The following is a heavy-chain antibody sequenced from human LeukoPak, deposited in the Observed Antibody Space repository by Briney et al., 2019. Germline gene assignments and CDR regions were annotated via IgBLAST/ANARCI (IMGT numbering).Heavy chain of an antibody. CDR2: IRYNGNNQ. J-gene: IGHJ6*03. CDR1: GFTFNNYG. Sequence: GGSLRLSCAACGFTFNNYGMHWVRQAPGKGLEWVAFIRYNGNNQYYAVSAKGRYTISRDNSKNTLYLQMNSLKGDDTAVYYCAKDSAFYYIDVWGKGTTVIISS. D-gene: IGHD3-10*01. V-gene: IGHV3-30*02. CDR3: AKDSAFYYIDV.